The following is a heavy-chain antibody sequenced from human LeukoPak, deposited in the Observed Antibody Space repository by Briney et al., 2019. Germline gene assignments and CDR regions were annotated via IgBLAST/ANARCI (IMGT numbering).Heavy chain of an antibody. CDR1: GGSISTSNYY. J-gene: IGHJ4*02. D-gene: IGHD3-22*01. Sequence: TSSETLSLTCTVSGGSISTSNYYWGWIRQPPGKGLEWIGNIFYSGSTYYSPSLKSRVTISLDTSRNQFSLKLSSVTAADTAVYYCAREGDYYDSSGYYGYWGQGTLVTVSS. CDR2: IFYSGST. V-gene: IGHV4-39*07. CDR3: AREGDYYDSSGYYGY.